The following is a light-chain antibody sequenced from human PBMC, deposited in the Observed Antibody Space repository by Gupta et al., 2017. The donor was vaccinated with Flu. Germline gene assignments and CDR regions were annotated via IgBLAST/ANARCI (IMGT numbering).Light chain of an antibody. V-gene: IGLV1-40*01. CDR2: ENK. CDR3: QSFDTSLNVYV. J-gene: IGLJ1*01. Sequence: QSVLTQPPSVSGAPGQRVTISCTGSSSDIGAGYGVHWYQQLPGTAPKLLIYENKYRPSGVPDRFSGSKSDTSASLAIPGLQAEDEADYYCQSFDTSLNVYVFGTGTTVTVL. CDR1: SSDIGAGYG.